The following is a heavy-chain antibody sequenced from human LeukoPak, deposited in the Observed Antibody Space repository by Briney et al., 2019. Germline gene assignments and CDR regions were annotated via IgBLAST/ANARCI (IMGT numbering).Heavy chain of an antibody. Sequence: GGSLRLSCGASGFIFSSYVMGWVRQAPGKGLEWVSSISVGGGDTFTADSVKGRFTITRENSKNTLYLQMMGLRVEDTAIYYCAKLNLGEMAYFDSWGQGILVTVSS. J-gene: IGHJ4*02. CDR2: ISVGGGDT. D-gene: IGHD2-21*01. CDR3: AKLNLGEMAYFDS. CDR1: GFIFSSYV. V-gene: IGHV3-23*01.